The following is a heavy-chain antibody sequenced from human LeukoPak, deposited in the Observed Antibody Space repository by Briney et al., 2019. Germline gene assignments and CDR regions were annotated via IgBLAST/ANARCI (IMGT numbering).Heavy chain of an antibody. CDR1: GFTFSSYG. V-gene: IGHV3-30*18. D-gene: IGHD3-22*01. Sequence: GGSLRLSCAASGFTFSSYGMHWVRQAPGKGLEWVAVISYDGSNKYYADSVKGRFTISRDNSKSTLYLQMNSLRAEDTAVYYCAKAPGYYDSSGYYIDYWGQGTLVTVSS. CDR2: ISYDGSNK. CDR3: AKAPGYYDSSGYYIDY. J-gene: IGHJ4*02.